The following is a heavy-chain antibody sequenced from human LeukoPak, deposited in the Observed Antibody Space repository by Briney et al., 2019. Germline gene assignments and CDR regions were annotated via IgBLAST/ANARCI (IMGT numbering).Heavy chain of an antibody. J-gene: IGHJ3*02. Sequence: PSETLSLTCTVSGGSISSYYWSWIRQPAGKGLEWSGRIYTSGSTNYNPSLKSRVTMSVDTSKNQFSLKLSSVTAADTAVYYCARERVFSSGRAFDIWGQGKMVTVSS. CDR3: ARERVFSSGRAFDI. CDR2: IYTSGST. CDR1: GGSISSYY. D-gene: IGHD3-9*01. V-gene: IGHV4-4*07.